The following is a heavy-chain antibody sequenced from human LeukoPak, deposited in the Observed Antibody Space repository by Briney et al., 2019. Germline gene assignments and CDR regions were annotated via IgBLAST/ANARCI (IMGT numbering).Heavy chain of an antibody. CDR2: IYYSGST. J-gene: IGHJ4*02. D-gene: IGHD2-15*01. Sequence: SETLSLTCTVSGGSVNTYYWNWIRQPPGKGLEWIGYIYYSGSTNYNPSLKSRLTISVDTSNNQFSLKLSSVTAADTAVYYCASTSGYCSGGNCYSAFDYWGQGTLVTVSS. CDR1: GGSVNTYY. CDR3: ASTSGYCSGGNCYSAFDY. V-gene: IGHV4-59*02.